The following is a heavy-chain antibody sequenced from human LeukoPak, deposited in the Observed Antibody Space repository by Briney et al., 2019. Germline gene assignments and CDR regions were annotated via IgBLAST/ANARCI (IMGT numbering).Heavy chain of an antibody. Sequence: GGSLRLSCAASGFTFSYAWMSWVRQAPGKGLVWVGRIKNKADDGTTDYAAPVKGRFTISRDDSKNTLYLQMDSLKTEDTAVYYCFRHLVVPGAGADYWGQGTLVTVS. CDR2: IKNKADDGTT. CDR1: GFTFSYAW. D-gene: IGHD2-15*01. CDR3: FRHLVVPGAGADY. J-gene: IGHJ4*02. V-gene: IGHV3-15*01.